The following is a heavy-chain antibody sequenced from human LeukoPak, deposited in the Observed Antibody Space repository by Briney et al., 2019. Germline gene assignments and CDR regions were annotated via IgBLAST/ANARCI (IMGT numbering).Heavy chain of an antibody. V-gene: IGHV3-21*01. CDR1: GFTFHNYS. CDR3: ARDNVQAGSPKF. CDR2: SSSSGSHI. D-gene: IGHD3-10*01. J-gene: IGHJ4*02. Sequence: GGSLRLSCAASGFTFHNYSMNWVRQAPGKGLEWVSSSSSSGSHIYYADSVKGRFTISRDNAKDSLFLQMSSLRGEDTAVYYCARDNVQAGSPKFWGQGTLVTVSS.